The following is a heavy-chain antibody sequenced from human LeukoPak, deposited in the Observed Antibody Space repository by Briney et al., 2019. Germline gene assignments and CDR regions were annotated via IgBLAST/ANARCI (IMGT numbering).Heavy chain of an antibody. CDR2: ISSGGDIT. Sequence: GGSLRLSCAVSGFTFSSHAMSWVRQAPGKGLEWVSTISSGGDITYYPDSGKGRFTISRDNSKNTLYLQMDSLRAEDTAVYYCAKTPLGYCSNGICYTRLLGWFDPWGQGTLVTVSS. CDR3: AKTPLGYCSNGICYTRLLGWFDP. V-gene: IGHV3-23*01. J-gene: IGHJ5*02. D-gene: IGHD2-8*01. CDR1: GFTFSSHA.